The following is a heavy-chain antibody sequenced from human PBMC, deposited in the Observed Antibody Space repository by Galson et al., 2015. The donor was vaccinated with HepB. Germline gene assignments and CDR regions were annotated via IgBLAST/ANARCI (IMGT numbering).Heavy chain of an antibody. Sequence: SLRLSCAASGFTFNNFALSWVRQAPGKGLECVSTMSGSDFTIYYADSVKGRFTISRDSSKSTPYLQMNTLGVEDTAVYYCAKPAHGGWGQVTLVTVSS. CDR3: AKPAHGG. J-gene: IGHJ4*02. CDR1: GFTFNNFA. CDR2: MSGSDFTI. D-gene: IGHD2-15*01. V-gene: IGHV3-23*01.